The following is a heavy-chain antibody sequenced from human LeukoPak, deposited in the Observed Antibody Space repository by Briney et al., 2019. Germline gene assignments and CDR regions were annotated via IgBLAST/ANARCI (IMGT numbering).Heavy chain of an antibody. CDR3: ARGNYCSGGSCYDGAFDY. CDR1: GYTFTSYG. D-gene: IGHD2-15*01. Sequence: ASVKVSCKASGYTFTSYGISWGRQAPGQGLEWMGWSSGYNGNTNHAQKLQGRGTMTTDTSTSTAYMELRSLRSDDTAVYYCARGNYCSGGSCYDGAFDYWGQGTLVTVSS. J-gene: IGHJ4*02. V-gene: IGHV1-18*01. CDR2: SSGYNGNT.